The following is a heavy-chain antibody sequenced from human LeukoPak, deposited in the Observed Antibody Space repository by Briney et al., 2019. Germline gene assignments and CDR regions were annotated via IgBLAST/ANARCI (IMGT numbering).Heavy chain of an antibody. D-gene: IGHD1-26*01. J-gene: IGHJ4*02. Sequence: GGSLRLSCAASGFTLSTHWMHWVRQAPGKGLVWVSRINGDGTTTSYADSVKGRFTISRVNAKSTLYLEMDSLRAEDTAIYYCTRRWYTGTYYYFDLWGQGTLVTVSS. CDR1: GFTLSTHW. V-gene: IGHV3-74*01. CDR2: INGDGTTT. CDR3: TRRWYTGTYYYFDL.